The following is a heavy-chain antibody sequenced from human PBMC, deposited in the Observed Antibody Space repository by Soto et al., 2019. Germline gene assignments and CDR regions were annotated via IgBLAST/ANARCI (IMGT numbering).Heavy chain of an antibody. J-gene: IGHJ6*02. CDR3: ATNPLTGTYGDYVRYYGMDV. D-gene: IGHD4-17*01. V-gene: IGHV3-23*01. Sequence: GGSLRLSCAASGFTFSSYAMTWVRQAPGKGLEWVSAISGSGGTTFYADSVKGRFTISRDNSKNTLYLQMNSLGAEDTAVYYCATNPLTGTYGDYVRYYGMDVWGQGTTVTVSS. CDR2: ISGSGGTT. CDR1: GFTFSSYA.